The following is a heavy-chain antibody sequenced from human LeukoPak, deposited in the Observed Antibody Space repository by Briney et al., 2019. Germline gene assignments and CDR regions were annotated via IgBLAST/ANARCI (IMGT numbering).Heavy chain of an antibody. Sequence: GGSLRLSCAASGLTFSHYAMHWVRQAPGKGLEWVALISYDGSNIYFGDSVKGRFTISRDNSKNTLYLQMNGLRREDTAVYYCARDPRARFCSSTSCYGWPDPWGQGTLVTVSS. V-gene: IGHV3-30*03. D-gene: IGHD2-2*01. CDR3: ARDPRARFCSSTSCYGWPDP. J-gene: IGHJ5*02. CDR1: GLTFSHYA. CDR2: ISYDGSNI.